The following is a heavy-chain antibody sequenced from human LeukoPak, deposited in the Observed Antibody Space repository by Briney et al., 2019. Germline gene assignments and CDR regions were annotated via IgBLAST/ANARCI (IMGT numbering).Heavy chain of an antibody. CDR3: ARHTTWAAAGRGYNWFDP. D-gene: IGHD6-13*01. CDR2: IYYSGST. CDR1: GGSISSSSYY. V-gene: IGHV4-39*01. Sequence: SETLSLTCAVSGGSISSSSYYWGWIRQPPGKGLEWIGSIYYSGSTYYNPSLKSRVTISVDTSKNQFSLKLSSVTAADTVVYYCARHTTWAAAGRGYNWFDPWGQGTLVTVSS. J-gene: IGHJ5*02.